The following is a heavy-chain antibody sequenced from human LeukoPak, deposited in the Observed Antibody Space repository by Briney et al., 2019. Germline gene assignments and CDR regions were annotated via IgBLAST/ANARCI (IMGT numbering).Heavy chain of an antibody. CDR1: GFHFGHYS. CDR2: IRREGYGETT. CDR3: TRDHDFWRGPLDV. D-gene: IGHD3-3*01. Sequence: GGSLTLSCTASGFHFGHYSLSGFRQATGVGLEWVAFIRREGYGETTEYAASVKGRFTISRDDSKSIAYLQMISLKTEDTGVYYCTRDHDFWRGPLDVWGKGTTVTVSS. J-gene: IGHJ6*04. V-gene: IGHV3-49*03.